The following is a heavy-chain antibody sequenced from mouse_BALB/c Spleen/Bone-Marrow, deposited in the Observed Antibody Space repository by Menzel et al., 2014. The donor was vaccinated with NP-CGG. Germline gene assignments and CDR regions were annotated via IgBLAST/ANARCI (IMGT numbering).Heavy chain of an antibody. D-gene: IGHD2-3*01. CDR3: AGGGDDLSLDY. CDR2: IDTSDSYT. J-gene: IGHJ4*01. V-gene: IGHV1-69*01. Sequence: VQLVESGTGLVMPGASVKMSCKASGYAFTDRWIHWVKQRPGQGLEWIGAIDTSDSYTNYNQKFKGKATLTVDESSSTAYIHLSSLTSEDSAVYYCAGGGDDLSLDYWGQRTSVTVSS. CDR1: GYAFTDRW.